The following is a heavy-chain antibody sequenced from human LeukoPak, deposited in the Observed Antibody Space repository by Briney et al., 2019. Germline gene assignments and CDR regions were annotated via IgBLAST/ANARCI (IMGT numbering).Heavy chain of an antibody. J-gene: IGHJ6*03. CDR3: AREGDCSSTSCYDYYYMDV. Sequence: PSETLSLTCAVYGGSFSGYYWSWIRQPPGKGLEWIGEINHSGSTNYNPSLKSRVTISVDTSENQFSLKLSSVTAADTAVYYCAREGDCSSTSCYDYYYMDVWGKGTTVTVSS. V-gene: IGHV4-34*01. D-gene: IGHD2-2*01. CDR2: INHSGST. CDR1: GGSFSGYY.